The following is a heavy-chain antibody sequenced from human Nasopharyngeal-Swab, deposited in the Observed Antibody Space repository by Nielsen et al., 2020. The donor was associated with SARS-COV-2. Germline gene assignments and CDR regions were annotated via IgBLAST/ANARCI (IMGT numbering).Heavy chain of an antibody. J-gene: IGHJ6*03. Sequence: WIRQPPGKGLEWVSLISGDGGSTYYADSVKGRFTISRDNSKNSLYLQMNSLRTEDTALYYCAKAHCSSTGCYHRGGPMDVWGKGTTVTVSS. V-gene: IGHV3-43*02. CDR3: AKAHCSSTGCYHRGGPMDV. D-gene: IGHD2-2*01. CDR2: ISGDGGST.